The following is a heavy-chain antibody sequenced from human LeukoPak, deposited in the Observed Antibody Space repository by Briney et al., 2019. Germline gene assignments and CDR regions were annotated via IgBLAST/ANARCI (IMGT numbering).Heavy chain of an antibody. Sequence: GGSLRLSCAASGFTLSVHWMYWVRQDPGKGLVWVSRIRTDGGTTYYADSVKGRFTVSRDNAKNTLYLQMNSLRVDDTAIYYCARDWAWGGFDHWGQGALVTVSP. CDR1: GFTLSVHW. V-gene: IGHV3-74*01. CDR3: ARDWAWGGFDH. CDR2: IRTDGGTT. J-gene: IGHJ4*02. D-gene: IGHD3-16*01.